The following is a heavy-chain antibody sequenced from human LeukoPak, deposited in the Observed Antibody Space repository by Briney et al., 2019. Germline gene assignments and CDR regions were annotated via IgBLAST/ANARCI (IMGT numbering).Heavy chain of an antibody. J-gene: IGHJ2*01. CDR1: GIALSSHG. CDR3: AREATWGNWYFDL. Sequence: GGSLRLSCAASGIALSSHGMHWVRQAPGKGLEWVAVTGNTGLAKYFAEFAKGRFTISRDNSKNTLYLETNSLRHEDTAVYYCAREATWGNWYFDLWGRGTLVTVSS. CDR2: TGNTGLAK. D-gene: IGHD3-16*01. V-gene: IGHV3-30*03.